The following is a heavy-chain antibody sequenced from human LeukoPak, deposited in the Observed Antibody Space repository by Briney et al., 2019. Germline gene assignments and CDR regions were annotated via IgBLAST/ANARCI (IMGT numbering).Heavy chain of an antibody. J-gene: IGHJ6*02. CDR2: LIPIFGTA. CDR1: GGTFSNYA. D-gene: IGHD3-22*01. V-gene: IGHV1-69*13. Sequence: SVTVSCKASGGTFSNYAISWVRQAPGQGLEWMGGLIPIFGTANYAQKFQGRVTITADESTSTAYMELSSLRSEDTAVYYCARTYYYDSSGRYGMDVWGQGTTVTVSS. CDR3: ARTYYYDSSGRYGMDV.